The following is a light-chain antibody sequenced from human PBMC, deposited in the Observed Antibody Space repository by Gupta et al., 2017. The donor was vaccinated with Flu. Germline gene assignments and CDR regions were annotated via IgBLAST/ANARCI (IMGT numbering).Light chain of an antibody. CDR1: SSNIGAGYD. J-gene: IGLJ2*01. Sequence: QSVLTPPPPVSGAPWQSVTISCTGSSSNIGAGYDVHLYQHLPGTAPNVLFHVNGHRPPGAPDLFDGSTSGTSAFPITTGLQAEEEAYYCCPHSDSSRGVGVFGGGTKLTVL. CDR2: VNG. CDR3: PHSDSSRGVGV. V-gene: IGLV1-40*01.